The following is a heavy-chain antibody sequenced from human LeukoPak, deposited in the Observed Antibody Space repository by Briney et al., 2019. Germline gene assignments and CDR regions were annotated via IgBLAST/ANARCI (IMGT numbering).Heavy chain of an antibody. CDR2: FYYSGST. CDR3: ARDKGNDAFDI. J-gene: IGHJ3*02. V-gene: IGHV4-59*01. Sequence: PSETLSLTCTVSGGSISRYYWRWIRQPPGKGLEWIGYFYYSGSTNYNPSLKSRVTISADTSKNQFSLKLSPVTAADTAVYYCARDKGNDAFDIWGQGTMVTVSS. CDR1: GGSISRYY.